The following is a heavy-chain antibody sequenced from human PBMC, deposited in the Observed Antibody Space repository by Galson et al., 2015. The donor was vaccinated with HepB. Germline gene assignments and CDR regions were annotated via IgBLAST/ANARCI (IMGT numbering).Heavy chain of an antibody. J-gene: IGHJ4*02. D-gene: IGHD1-14*01. Sequence: SLRLSCAASGFTFSSYSMNWVRQAPGKGLEWVSYISSSSSTIYYADSVKGRFTITRDNAKNSLYLQMNSLRAEDTAVYYCARDRTEYYFDYWGQGTLVTVSS. V-gene: IGHV3-48*04. CDR2: ISSSSSTI. CDR3: ARDRTEYYFDY. CDR1: GFTFSSYS.